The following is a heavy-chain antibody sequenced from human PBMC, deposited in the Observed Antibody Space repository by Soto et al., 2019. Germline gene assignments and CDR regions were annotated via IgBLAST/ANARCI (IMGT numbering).Heavy chain of an antibody. D-gene: IGHD4-17*01. CDR3: AKDAISGDGIWLMDS. V-gene: IGHV3-23*01. CDR2: LLRSGSSA. Sequence: GSLRLSCAASGFTFRNYAMTWARQAPGKGLEWVSSLLRSGSSAYYADSVRGRFTISSDTSANSLYLQMDNLRAEDTAIYYCAKDAISGDGIWLMDSWGQGTVVTVSS. J-gene: IGHJ5*02. CDR1: GFTFRNYA.